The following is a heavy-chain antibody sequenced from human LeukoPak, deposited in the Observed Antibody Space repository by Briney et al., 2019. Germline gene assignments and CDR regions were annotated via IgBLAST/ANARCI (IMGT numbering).Heavy chain of an antibody. CDR3: ARRYCSGGSCYEFVDY. D-gene: IGHD2-15*01. V-gene: IGHV1-2*02. Sequence: ASVKVSCKASGYTFTSYGISWVRQAPGQGLEWMGWINPNSGGTNYAQKFQGRVTMTRDTSISTAYMELSRLRSDDTAVYYCARRYCSGGSCYEFVDYWGQGTLVTVSS. CDR1: GYTFTSYG. CDR2: INPNSGGT. J-gene: IGHJ4*02.